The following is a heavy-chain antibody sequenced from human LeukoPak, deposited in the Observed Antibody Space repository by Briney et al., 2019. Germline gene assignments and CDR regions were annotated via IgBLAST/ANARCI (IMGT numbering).Heavy chain of an antibody. J-gene: IGHJ4*02. D-gene: IGHD1-26*01. V-gene: IGHV3-21*01. Sequence: GGCRRLPFEASGFTGNGYSMNWVPQAPGKGLEWVSSISSSSSYIYYADSVKGRFTISRDNAKNSLYLQMNSLRAEDTAVYYCARDRSGSSDYWGQGTLVTVSS. CDR1: GFTGNGYS. CDR2: ISSSSSYI. CDR3: ARDRSGSSDY.